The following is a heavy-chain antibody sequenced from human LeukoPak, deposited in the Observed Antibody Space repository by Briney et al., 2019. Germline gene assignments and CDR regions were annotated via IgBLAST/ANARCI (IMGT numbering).Heavy chain of an antibody. Sequence: GASVKVSCKASGYTFTSYGISWVRQAPGQGLEWMGWISAYNGNTDYAQKLQGRVTMTTDTSTSTAYMELRSLRSDDTAVYYCARGHSSSWYVGFGSNWFDPWGQGTLVTVSS. CDR3: ARGHSSSWYVGFGSNWFDP. D-gene: IGHD6-13*01. CDR2: ISAYNGNT. J-gene: IGHJ5*02. CDR1: GYTFTSYG. V-gene: IGHV1-18*01.